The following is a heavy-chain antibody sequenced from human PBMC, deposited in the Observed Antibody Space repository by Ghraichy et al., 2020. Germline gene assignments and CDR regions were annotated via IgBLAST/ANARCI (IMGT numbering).Heavy chain of an antibody. Sequence: SDTLSLTCTVSGGSISSYYWSWIRQPPGKGLEWIGYIYYSGSTNYNPSLKSRVTISVDTSKNQFSLKLSSVTAADTAVYYCARQIQPDPFLYYYYYMDVWGKGTTVTVSS. D-gene: IGHD5-18*01. V-gene: IGHV4-59*01. CDR2: IYYSGST. CDR3: ARQIQPDPFLYYYYYMDV. J-gene: IGHJ6*03. CDR1: GGSISSYY.